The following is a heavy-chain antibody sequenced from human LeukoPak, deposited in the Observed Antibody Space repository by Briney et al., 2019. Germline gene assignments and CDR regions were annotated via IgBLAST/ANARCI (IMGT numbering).Heavy chain of an antibody. J-gene: IGHJ4*02. CDR2: ISFDGSGK. V-gene: IGHV3-30*03. Sequence: PGGSLRLSCAASGLRFSAYGMHWVRQAPGKGLEWVAVISFDGSGKYYADSVKGRFTISRDDSKDTLYLQMNSLRAEDTAVYYCARALNLGTTDSYWGQGILVIVSS. CDR3: ARALNLGTTDSY. CDR1: GLRFSAYG. D-gene: IGHD4-11*01.